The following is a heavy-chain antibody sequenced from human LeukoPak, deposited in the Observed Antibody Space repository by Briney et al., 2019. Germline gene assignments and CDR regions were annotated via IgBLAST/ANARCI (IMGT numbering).Heavy chain of an antibody. Sequence: SETLSLTCAVYGGSFSGYYWSWIRQPPGKGLEWIGYIYYSGSTYYNPSLKSRVTISVDTSKNQFSLKLSSVTAADTAVYYCARESTPDIIPYFDYWGQGTLVTVSS. CDR2: IYYSGST. CDR3: ARESTPDIIPYFDY. J-gene: IGHJ4*02. CDR1: GGSFSGYY. V-gene: IGHV4-30-4*01. D-gene: IGHD2-21*01.